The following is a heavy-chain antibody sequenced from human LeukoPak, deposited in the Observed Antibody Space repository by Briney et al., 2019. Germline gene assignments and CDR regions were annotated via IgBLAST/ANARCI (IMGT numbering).Heavy chain of an antibody. J-gene: IGHJ3*02. Sequence: GGSLRLSCAASGFTFSSYGMSWVRQAPGKGLEWVSAISGSGGSTYYADSVKGRFTISRDNSKNTLYLQMNSLRAEDTAVYYCAKDRITSSWYYDAFDIWGQGTMVTVSS. CDR2: ISGSGGST. CDR3: AKDRITSSWYYDAFDI. V-gene: IGHV3-23*01. CDR1: GFTFSSYG. D-gene: IGHD6-13*01.